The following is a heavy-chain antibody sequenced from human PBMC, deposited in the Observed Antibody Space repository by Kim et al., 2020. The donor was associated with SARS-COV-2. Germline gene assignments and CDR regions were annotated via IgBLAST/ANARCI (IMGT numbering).Heavy chain of an antibody. CDR2: IDCDDDK. Sequence: SGPTLVKPTQTLTLTCAFSGFSLSTSGMSVSWIRQPPGKALEWLALIDCDDDKFYTTSLKTRLFISKDTSKNQVVLTMTNVDPVETATYYCARVIRASRSDWRCYQQYFYMDIWGKGRSVPVS. CDR1: GFSLSTSGMS. D-gene: IGHD3-10*01. J-gene: IGHJ6*03. V-gene: IGHV2-70*13. CDR3: ARVIRASRSDWRCYQQYFYMDI.